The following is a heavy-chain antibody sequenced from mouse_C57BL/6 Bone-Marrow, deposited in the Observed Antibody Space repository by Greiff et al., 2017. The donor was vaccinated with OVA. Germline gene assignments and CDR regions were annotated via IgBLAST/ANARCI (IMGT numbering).Heavy chain of an antibody. Sequence: VQLQQSGAELVMPGASVKLSCKASGYTFTSYWMHWVKQRPGQGLEWIGEIDPSDSYTNYNQKFKGKSTLTVDKSSSTAYMQLSSLTSEDSAVYYCARLSITTVDDYWGQGTTLTVSS. J-gene: IGHJ2*01. CDR2: IDPSDSYT. CDR1: GYTFTSYW. CDR3: ARLSITTVDDY. D-gene: IGHD1-1*01. V-gene: IGHV1-69*01.